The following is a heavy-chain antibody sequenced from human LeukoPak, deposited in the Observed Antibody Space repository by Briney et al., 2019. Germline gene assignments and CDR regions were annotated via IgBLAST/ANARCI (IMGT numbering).Heavy chain of an antibody. D-gene: IGHD2-15*01. CDR2: ISSDGETT. V-gene: IGHV3-11*04. Sequence: GGSLRLSCATSGFTFSDYYMSWIRQAPGKGLDWVSYISSDGETTYYADSVKGRFTISRDNAKNSLYLQMNSLRTEDTAVYYCARAARGSVGMWFDPWGLGTLVTLSS. CDR1: GFTFSDYY. J-gene: IGHJ5*02. CDR3: ARAARGSVGMWFDP.